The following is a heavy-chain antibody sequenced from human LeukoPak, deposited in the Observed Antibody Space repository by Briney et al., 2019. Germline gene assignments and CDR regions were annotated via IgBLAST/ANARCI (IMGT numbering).Heavy chain of an antibody. CDR3: ARVSSSWYSWFDP. CDR2: MNPNSGNT. V-gene: IGHV1-8*01. D-gene: IGHD6-13*01. CDR1: VYTFTNYD. J-gene: IGHJ5*02. Sequence: GASVTVSCKASVYTFTNYDINWVRQATGQGLEWMGWMNPNSGNTGYAQKFQGRVTMTRNTSISTAYMELSSLRSEDTAVYYCARVSSSWYSWFDPWGQGTLVTVSS.